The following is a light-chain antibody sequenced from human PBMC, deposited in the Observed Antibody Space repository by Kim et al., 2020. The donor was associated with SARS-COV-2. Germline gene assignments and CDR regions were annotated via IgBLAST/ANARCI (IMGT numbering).Light chain of an antibody. V-gene: IGLV7-43*01. CDR1: TGAVTADNY. CDR3: LLHFGGGRV. J-gene: IGLJ3*02. CDR2: STS. Sequence: QAVVTQEPSLTVSPGGTVTLTCGSSTGAVTADNYPTWFRQNPGQAPRPLIYSTSNRHSWTPARFSGSLLGGKATLTLIGVQPEDEADFYCLLHFGGGRVFGGGTQLTVL.